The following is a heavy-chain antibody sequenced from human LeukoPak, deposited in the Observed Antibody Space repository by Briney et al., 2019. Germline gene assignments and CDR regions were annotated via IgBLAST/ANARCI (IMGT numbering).Heavy chain of an antibody. CDR1: GGSISSGGCY. CDR3: ARAGPGGPQEYNWFDP. Sequence: TLSLTCTVSGGSISSGGCYWSWLRQHPGKGLEWIGYIYYSGSTYYNPSLKSRVTISVDTSKNQFSLKLSSVTAADTAVYYCARAGPGGPQEYNWFDPWGQGTLVTVSS. D-gene: IGHD1-14*01. J-gene: IGHJ5*02. V-gene: IGHV4-31*03. CDR2: IYYSGST.